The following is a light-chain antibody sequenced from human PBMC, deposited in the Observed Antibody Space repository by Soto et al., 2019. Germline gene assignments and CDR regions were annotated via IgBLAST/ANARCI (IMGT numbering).Light chain of an antibody. CDR2: GAS. J-gene: IGKJ1*01. Sequence: EIVLTQSPGTLSLSPGERATLSCRASQSFSSSYLAWYQQKPGQAPRLLIYGASSRATGIPDRFSGSGSGTDFTLNISRLEPEDFAVYYCQQYGSSSWTFGQGPKVEIK. V-gene: IGKV3-20*01. CDR1: QSFSSSY. CDR3: QQYGSSSWT.